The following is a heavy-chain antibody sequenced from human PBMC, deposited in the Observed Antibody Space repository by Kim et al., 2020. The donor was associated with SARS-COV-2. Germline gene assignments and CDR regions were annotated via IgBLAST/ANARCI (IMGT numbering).Heavy chain of an antibody. CDR1: GFTFSSYW. Sequence: GGSLRLSCAASGFTFSSYWMHWVRQAPGKGLVWVSRINSDGSSTSYADSVKGRFTISRDNAKNTLYLQMNSLRAEDTAVYYCARDYRADTAMGFPDAFDIWGQGTMVTVSS. CDR3: ARDYRADTAMGFPDAFDI. V-gene: IGHV3-74*01. J-gene: IGHJ3*02. D-gene: IGHD5-18*01. CDR2: INSDGSST.